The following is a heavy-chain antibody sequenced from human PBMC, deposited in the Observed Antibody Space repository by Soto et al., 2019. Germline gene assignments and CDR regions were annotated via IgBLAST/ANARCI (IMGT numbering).Heavy chain of an antibody. CDR2: IYHSGST. J-gene: IGHJ4*02. Sequence: LSLTCAVSGGSISSGGYSWSWIRQPPGKGLEWIGYIYHSGSTYYNPSLKSRVTISVDRSKNQFSLKLSSVTAADTAVYYCAREGGGSLGFDYWGQGTLVTVSS. CDR1: GGSISSGGYS. CDR3: AREGGGSLGFDY. V-gene: IGHV4-30-2*01. D-gene: IGHD2-15*01.